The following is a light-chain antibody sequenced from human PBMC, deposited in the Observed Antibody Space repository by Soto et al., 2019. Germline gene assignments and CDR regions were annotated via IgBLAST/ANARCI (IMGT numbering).Light chain of an antibody. CDR3: QQYGSSPLYT. J-gene: IGKJ2*01. CDR1: QSVSSSY. Sequence: EIVLTQSPGTLSLSPGERATLSCRASQSVSSSYLAWYQQKPGQAPRLLIYGASSSATGIPDRFSGSGSGTEFTLTISRLEPEDVAVYYCQQYGSSPLYTFGQGTKLEIK. V-gene: IGKV3-20*01. CDR2: GAS.